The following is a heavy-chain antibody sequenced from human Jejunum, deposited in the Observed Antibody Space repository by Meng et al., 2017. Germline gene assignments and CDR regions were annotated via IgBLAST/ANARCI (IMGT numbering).Heavy chain of an antibody. J-gene: IGHJ4*02. CDR1: GFTFSSFE. V-gene: IGHV3-48*03. D-gene: IGHD2-2*01. CDR3: ARGPCTSTSCYGLDF. CDR2: ISNSATTM. Sequence: GGSLRLSCAASGFTFSSFEMNWFRQAPGKGLEWISYISNSATTMSYAASVKGRFTISRDNAKNSLYLLMNSLRPEDTAVYYCARGPCTSTSCYGLDFWGQGTLVTFSS.